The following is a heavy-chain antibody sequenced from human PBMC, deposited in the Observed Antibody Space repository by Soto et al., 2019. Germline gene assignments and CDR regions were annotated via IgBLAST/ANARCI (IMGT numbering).Heavy chain of an antibody. CDR3: AREPSDIVVVPAAKDYYYYGMDV. V-gene: IGHV1-3*01. Sequence: ASVKVSCKASGYTFTSSPMHWVRQAPGQRLEWMGWINAGNGNTKYSQKFQGRVTITRDTSASTAYMELSSLRSEDTAVYYCAREPSDIVVVPAAKDYYYYGMDVWGQGTTVTVSS. D-gene: IGHD2-2*01. CDR2: INAGNGNT. CDR1: GYTFTSSP. J-gene: IGHJ6*02.